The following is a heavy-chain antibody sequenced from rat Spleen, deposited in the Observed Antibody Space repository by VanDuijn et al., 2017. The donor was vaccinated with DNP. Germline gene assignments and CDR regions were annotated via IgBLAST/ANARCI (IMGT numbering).Heavy chain of an antibody. J-gene: IGHJ3*01. V-gene: IGHV5-19*01. D-gene: IGHD1-3*01. Sequence: EVQLVDSGGGLVQPGRSLKLSCAASGFTFSNYAMHWIRQAPTKGLEWVASISRTGDTIYYRDSVTGRFTVSRDNAKSTLYLQMDSLRSEDTATYYCATWGGSYADYFDYWGQGTLVTVSS. CDR2: ISRTGDTI. CDR3: ATWGGSYADYFDY. CDR1: GFTFSNYA.